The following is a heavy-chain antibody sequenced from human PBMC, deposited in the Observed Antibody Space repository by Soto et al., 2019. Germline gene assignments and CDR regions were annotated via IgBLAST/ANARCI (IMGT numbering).Heavy chain of an antibody. D-gene: IGHD4-17*01. V-gene: IGHV3-74*01. CDR3: ARVTYGVNIYFDL. J-gene: IGHJ2*01. Sequence: EVQLVESGGGLVQPGGSLRLSCAASGFTFSTYWMHWVSQVPGKGLLWVSRINSDATTTTYADSVQGRFTISRDNAKDTLFLQMDSLRVEDTALYYCARVTYGVNIYFDLWGRGTLVTVSS. CDR1: GFTFSTYW. CDR2: INSDATTT.